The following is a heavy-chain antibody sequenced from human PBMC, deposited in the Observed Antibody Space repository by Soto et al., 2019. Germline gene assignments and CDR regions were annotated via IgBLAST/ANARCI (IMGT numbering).Heavy chain of an antibody. J-gene: IGHJ4*02. CDR3: AKDFGTSATTPTPGALDH. Sequence: PGGSLRLSCAASGFTFSHSGMHWVRQAPGKGLEWVAIIWYDGSSKYYADSVKGRFTISRDNSRNTVYLQMNSLRAEDTAVYYCAKDFGTSATTPTPGALDHWGQGTLVTVSS. D-gene: IGHD4-4*01. CDR2: IWYDGSSK. CDR1: GFTFSHSG. V-gene: IGHV3-33*06.